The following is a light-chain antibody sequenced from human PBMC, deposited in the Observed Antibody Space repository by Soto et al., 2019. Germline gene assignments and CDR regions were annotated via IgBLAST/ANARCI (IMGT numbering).Light chain of an antibody. V-gene: IGKV1-39*01. J-gene: IGKJ1*01. CDR3: QQYYNFPRT. CDR2: FAS. Sequence: DIQMTQSPSSLSASVGDRVTITCRASETIDTYLNWYQQKPGKAPRLLIYFASSLQSGVPVRFSGSGSGTEFTLTISSLQREDFATYFCQQYYNFPRTFRLGTKVDIK. CDR1: ETIDTY.